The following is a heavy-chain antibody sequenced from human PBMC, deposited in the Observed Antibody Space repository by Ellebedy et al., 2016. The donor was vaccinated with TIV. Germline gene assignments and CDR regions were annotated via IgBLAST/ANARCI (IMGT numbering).Heavy chain of an antibody. CDR1: GFSLNDYY. Sequence: GGSLRLXXTASGFSLNDYYMSWIRQAPGKGLELVSYTTSSGVSIYYADSVKGRFSISRDTARESLYLQMNSLRVEDTAIYYCARDGNWKDDFWGQGTLVTVSS. CDR2: TTSSGVSI. V-gene: IGHV3-11*01. CDR3: ARDGNWKDDF. J-gene: IGHJ4*02. D-gene: IGHD1-1*01.